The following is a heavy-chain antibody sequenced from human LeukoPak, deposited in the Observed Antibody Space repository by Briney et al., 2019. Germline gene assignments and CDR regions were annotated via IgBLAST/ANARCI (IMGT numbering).Heavy chain of an antibody. J-gene: IGHJ4*02. V-gene: IGHV3-21*01. D-gene: IGHD4-17*01. CDR2: ISSSSSYI. Sequence: GGSLRLSCAASGFTFSSYSMNWVRQAPGKGLEWVSSISSSSSYIYYADSVKGRFTISRDNAKNSLYLQMNSLRAEDTAVYYCAREWTTVSRWYYFDYWGQGTLVTVSS. CDR1: GFTFSSYS. CDR3: AREWTTVSRWYYFDY.